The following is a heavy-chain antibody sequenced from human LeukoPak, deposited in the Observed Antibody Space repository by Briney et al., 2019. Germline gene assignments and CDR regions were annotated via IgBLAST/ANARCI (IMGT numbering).Heavy chain of an antibody. Sequence: ASVKVSCKASGYKFTDFYMHWVRQAPGQGLEWMGWINPNSGGTNYAQKFQGRVTMTRDTSISTAYMELSRLRSDDTAVYYCARGYYDSSDYEYFQHWGQGTLVTVSS. CDR1: GYKFTDFY. CDR2: INPNSGGT. CDR3: ARGYYDSSDYEYFQH. V-gene: IGHV1-2*02. D-gene: IGHD3-22*01. J-gene: IGHJ1*01.